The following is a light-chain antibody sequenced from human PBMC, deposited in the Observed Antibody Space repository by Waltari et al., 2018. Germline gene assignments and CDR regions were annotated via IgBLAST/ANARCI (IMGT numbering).Light chain of an antibody. CDR1: QSISSY. CDR3: QQSYW. J-gene: IGKJ1*01. Sequence: DIQMTQSPSSLSASVGDRVTITCRASQSISSYLNWYQQKPGKAPKLLIYAASSLLSGVPSRFSGSGSGTDFTLTISSLQPEDFATYYCQQSYWFGQGTKVEIK. CDR2: AAS. V-gene: IGKV1-39*01.